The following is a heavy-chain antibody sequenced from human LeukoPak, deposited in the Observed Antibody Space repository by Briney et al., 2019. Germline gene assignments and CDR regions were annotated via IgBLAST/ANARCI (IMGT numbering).Heavy chain of an antibody. CDR3: ARDWGFKGGYNFPKFDY. CDR1: GYTFTGYY. V-gene: IGHV1-2*02. D-gene: IGHD5-24*01. Sequence: ASVRVSCKASGYTFTGYYMHWVRQDPGQGLEWMGWINPNSGGTNYAQKFQGRVTMTRDTSISTAYMELSRLRSDDTAVYYCARDWGFKGGYNFPKFDYWGQGTLVTVSS. CDR2: INPNSGGT. J-gene: IGHJ4*02.